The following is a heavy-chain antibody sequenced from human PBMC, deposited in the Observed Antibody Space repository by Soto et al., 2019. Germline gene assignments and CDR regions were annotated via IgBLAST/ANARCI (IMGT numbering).Heavy chain of an antibody. CDR1: GGSISSGGYY. Sequence: SEILSLTCTVSGGSISSGGYYWSWIRQHPGKGLEWIGYIYYSGSTYYNPSLKSRVTISVDTSKNQFSLKLSSVTAADTAVYYCAGTVGDHKIDYWGQGTLVTVSS. J-gene: IGHJ4*02. D-gene: IGHD4-17*01. CDR2: IYYSGST. V-gene: IGHV4-31*03. CDR3: AGTVGDHKIDY.